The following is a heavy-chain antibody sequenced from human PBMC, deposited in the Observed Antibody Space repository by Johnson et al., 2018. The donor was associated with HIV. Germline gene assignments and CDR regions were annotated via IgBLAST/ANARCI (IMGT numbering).Heavy chain of an antibody. V-gene: IGHV3-30*04. CDR1: GLSFSNHA. J-gene: IGHJ3*02. CDR3: ARDSTPWGGDYVDYAFDI. D-gene: IGHD4-17*01. Sequence: QVQVVESGGGVVQPGRSLRLSCVVSGLSFSNHAIYWVRQAPGKGLRWVPILLHDANGQHYADSGKGRFPISRDNAKNSLYLQMNSLRAEDTAVYYCARDSTPWGGDYVDYAFDIWGQGTMVTVSS. CDR2: LLHDANGQ.